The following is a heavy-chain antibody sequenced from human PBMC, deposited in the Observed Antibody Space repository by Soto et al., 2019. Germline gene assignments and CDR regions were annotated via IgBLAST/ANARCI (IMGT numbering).Heavy chain of an antibody. CDR2: ISDRGTNI. Sequence: GGSLRLSCAASGFTFSSYEMDWVRQAPGKGLEWVAYISDRGTNINYVDSVKGRFTISRDNAKSSLYLQMNSLRAEDTAVYFCTRDRSGSSLKRADYWGQGTLVTVSS. V-gene: IGHV3-48*03. CDR3: TRDRSGSSLKRADY. D-gene: IGHD1-26*01. CDR1: GFTFSSYE. J-gene: IGHJ4*02.